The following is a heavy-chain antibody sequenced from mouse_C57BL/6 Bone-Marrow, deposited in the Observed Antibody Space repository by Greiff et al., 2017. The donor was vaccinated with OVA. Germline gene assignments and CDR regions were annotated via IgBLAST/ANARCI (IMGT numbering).Heavy chain of an antibody. Sequence: QVQLKQSGAELVKPGASVKISCKASGYAFSSYWMNWVTQRPGKGLEWIGQIYPGDGDTNYNGKFKGKATLTADKSSSTAYMQLSSLTSEDSAVYFCARACYSNCWYFDVWGTGTTVTVSS. V-gene: IGHV1-80*01. CDR1: GYAFSSYW. CDR3: ARACYSNCWYFDV. D-gene: IGHD2-5*01. J-gene: IGHJ1*03. CDR2: IYPGDGDT.